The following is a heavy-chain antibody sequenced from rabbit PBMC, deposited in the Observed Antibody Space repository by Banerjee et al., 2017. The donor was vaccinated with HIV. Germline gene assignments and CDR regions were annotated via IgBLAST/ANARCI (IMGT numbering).Heavy chain of an antibody. CDR2: INYGDST. CDR3: ASEVMTFRYLNL. Sequence: QSLEESGGDLVKPGASLTLTCTASGFSFSSTYYMCWVRQAPGKGLEYIGYINYGDSTYYASWVKGRFTISSHHAQNTLYLQLNSLTAADTATYFCASEVMTFRYLNLWGPGTLVTVS. J-gene: IGHJ4*01. V-gene: IGHV1S40*01. CDR1: GFSFSSTYY. D-gene: IGHD2-1*01.